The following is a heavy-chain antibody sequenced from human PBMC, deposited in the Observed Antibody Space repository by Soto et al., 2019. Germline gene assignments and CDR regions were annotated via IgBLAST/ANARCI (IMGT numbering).Heavy chain of an antibody. V-gene: IGHV1-69*13. D-gene: IGHD3-3*01. CDR2: IIPIFGTA. CDR1: GGTFSSYS. J-gene: IGHJ4*02. Sequence: SVEVSCEASGGTFSSYSISWVLQAPGQGLEWMGGIIPIFGTANYAQKFQGRVTITADESTSTAYMELSSLRSEDTAVYYCARVAISTIFGVVIRYYFDYWGQGTLVTVSS. CDR3: ARVAISTIFGVVIRYYFDY.